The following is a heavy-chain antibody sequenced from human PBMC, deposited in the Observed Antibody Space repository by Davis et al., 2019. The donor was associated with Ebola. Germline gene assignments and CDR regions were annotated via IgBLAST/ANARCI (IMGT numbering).Heavy chain of an antibody. V-gene: IGHV4-30-4*01. Sequence: SETLSLTCTVSGGSISSGDYCWSWIRQPPGKGLEWIGYIYYSGSTYYNPSLKSRVTISVDTSKNQFSLKLSSVTAADTAVYYCARDRVVPAAIIYYYYGMDVWGQGTTVTVSS. CDR2: IYYSGST. D-gene: IGHD2-2*02. J-gene: IGHJ6*02. CDR3: ARDRVVPAAIIYYYYGMDV. CDR1: GGSISSGDYC.